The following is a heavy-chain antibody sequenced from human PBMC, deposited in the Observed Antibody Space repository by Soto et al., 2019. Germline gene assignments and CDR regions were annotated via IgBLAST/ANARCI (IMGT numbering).Heavy chain of an antibody. V-gene: IGHV4-39*01. D-gene: IGHD4-4*01. CDR2: IYYSGST. J-gene: IGHJ4*02. CDR3: ARRQFTVTTDGCLDS. Sequence: QLQLQESGPGLVKPSETLSLTCTVSGGSISSSSYYWGWIRQPPGKVLEWIGSIYYSGSTYYNPSLKSRVTLSVDTSKNQFPLKLSSVTAADTAVYYCARRQFTVTTDGCLDSWGQGTLVTVSS. CDR1: GGSISSSSYY.